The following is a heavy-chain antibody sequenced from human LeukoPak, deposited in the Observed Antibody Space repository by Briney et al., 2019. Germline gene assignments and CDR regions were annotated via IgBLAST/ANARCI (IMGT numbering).Heavy chain of an antibody. D-gene: IGHD3-10*01. CDR2: LYYSGTT. CDR3: ASGSGRFYFDH. J-gene: IGHJ4*02. CDR1: SGSISSGGYR. V-gene: IGHV4-31*03. Sequence: SETLSLTCSVSSGSISSGGYRWSWIRQHPGKGLEWIGYLYYSGTTYYNPSLKSRVTISIDKSKNLFSLKLRSVTAADTAVYYCASGSGRFYFDHWGQGTLVSVSS.